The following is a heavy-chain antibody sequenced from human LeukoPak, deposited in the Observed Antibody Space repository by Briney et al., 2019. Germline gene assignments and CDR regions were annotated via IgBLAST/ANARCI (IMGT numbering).Heavy chain of an antibody. CDR2: IYNSGST. D-gene: IGHD5-12*01. V-gene: IGHV4-61*01. J-gene: IGHJ4*02. Sequence: SETLSLTCTVSGGSISSGSYYWSWIRQPPGKGLEWIGYIYNSGSTNYNPSLKSRVTISVDTSKNQFSLKLSSVTAADTAVYFCARGMKPDIVATIFDYWGQGTLVSVSS. CDR3: ARGMKPDIVATIFDY. CDR1: GGSISSGSYY.